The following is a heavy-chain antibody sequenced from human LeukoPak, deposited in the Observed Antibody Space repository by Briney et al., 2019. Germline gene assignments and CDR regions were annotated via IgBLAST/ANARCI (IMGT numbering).Heavy chain of an antibody. CDR3: AVQRTLWQQVLDH. CDR2: ISSSGSTI. Sequence: GGSLRLSSAASGFTFSSYEMNWVRQAPGKGLEWVSYISSSGSTIYYADSVKGRFTISRDKSKNTMYLQMNSLRAEDTAVYYCAVQRTLWQQVLDHWGQGTLVTVSS. V-gene: IGHV3-48*03. D-gene: IGHD6-13*01. CDR1: GFTFSSYE. J-gene: IGHJ4*02.